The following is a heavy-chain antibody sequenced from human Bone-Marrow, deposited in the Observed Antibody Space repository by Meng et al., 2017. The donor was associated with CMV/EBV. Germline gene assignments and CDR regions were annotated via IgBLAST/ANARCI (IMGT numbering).Heavy chain of an antibody. D-gene: IGHD6-19*01. J-gene: IGHJ6*02. Sequence: GESLKIFCVASGFTFSSYWMSWVRQAPGKGLEWVANIKQDGSEKYYMDSVKGRFTIFRDNAKNSLYLQMNSLRAEDTAVYYCARRYSSGCDYYYYYGMDVWGQGTTVTVSS. CDR2: IKQDGSEK. V-gene: IGHV3-7*01. CDR3: ARRYSSGCDYYYYYGMDV. CDR1: GFTFSSYW.